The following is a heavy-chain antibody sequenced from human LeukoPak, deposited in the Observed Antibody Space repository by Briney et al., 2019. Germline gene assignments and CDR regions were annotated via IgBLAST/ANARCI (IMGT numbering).Heavy chain of an antibody. V-gene: IGHV1-24*01. CDR2: FDPEDGET. D-gene: IGHD3-22*01. Sequence: ASVKVSCKVSGYTLTELSMHWVRQAPGKGLEWMGGFDPEDGETIYAQKFQGRVTMTEDTSTDTAYMELSSLRSEDTAVYYCATDPSYYDSSRPGYWGQGTLVTVSS. J-gene: IGHJ4*02. CDR1: GYTLTELS. CDR3: ATDPSYYDSSRPGY.